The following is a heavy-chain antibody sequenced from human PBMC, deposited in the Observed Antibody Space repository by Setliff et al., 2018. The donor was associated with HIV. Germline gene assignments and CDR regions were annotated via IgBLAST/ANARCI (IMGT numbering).Heavy chain of an antibody. CDR3: ARVPPQVPGVAFDI. V-gene: IGHV3-30*02. J-gene: IGHJ3*02. D-gene: IGHD3-10*01. Sequence: GGSLRLSCAASGFTFNTYGMHWVRQAPGKGLEWLAFIGYDGSSTYYADSVKGRFTISRDNSKNTLYLQMNSLRAEDTAVYYCARVPPQVPGVAFDIWGQGTMVTVSS. CDR1: GFTFNTYG. CDR2: IGYDGSST.